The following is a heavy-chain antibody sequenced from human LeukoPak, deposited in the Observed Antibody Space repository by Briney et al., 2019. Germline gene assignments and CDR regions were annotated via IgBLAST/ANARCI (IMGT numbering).Heavy chain of an antibody. J-gene: IGHJ3*02. D-gene: IGHD3-10*01. CDR2: INPNSGGT. CDR1: GYTFTGYY. CDR3: ARDFHYGSGSYLGAFDI. Sequence: ASVKVSCKASGYTFTGYYMHWVRQAPGQGLEWMGWINPNSGGTNYAQKFQGWVTMTRDTSISTAYMELSRLRSDDTAVYYCARDFHYGSGSYLGAFDIWGQGTVVTVSS. V-gene: IGHV1-2*04.